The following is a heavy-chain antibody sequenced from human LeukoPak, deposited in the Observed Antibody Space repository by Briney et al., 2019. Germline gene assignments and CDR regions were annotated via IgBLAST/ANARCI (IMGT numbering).Heavy chain of an antibody. CDR1: GYSISSGYY. D-gene: IGHD1-26*01. J-gene: IGHJ5*02. V-gene: IGHV4-38-2*02. Sequence: PSETLSLTCTVSGYSISSGYYWGWIRQPPGKGLEWIGTVYHSGSTYYNPSLKSRVTISLDTPKNQFSLKLSSVTAADTAVYCCARGVRSAWASFDTWGQGTLVTVSS. CDR2: VYHSGST. CDR3: ARGVRSAWASFDT.